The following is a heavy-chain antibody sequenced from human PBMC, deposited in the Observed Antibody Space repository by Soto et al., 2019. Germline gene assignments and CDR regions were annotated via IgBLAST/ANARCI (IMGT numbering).Heavy chain of an antibody. CDR3: ARGDTISGNYYDGMDV. V-gene: IGHV4-61*01. CDR1: GGSVSSGSYY. J-gene: IGHJ6*02. Sequence: QVQLQESGPGLGKPSETLSLTCTVSGGSVSSGSYYWSWIRQPPGKGLEWIGYVYFSGSTNYNLSLESRVTISLDTSKKQLSLKLTSLTAADTAVYYCARGDTISGNYYDGMDVWGQGTTVTVSS. CDR2: VYFSGST. D-gene: IGHD5-18*01.